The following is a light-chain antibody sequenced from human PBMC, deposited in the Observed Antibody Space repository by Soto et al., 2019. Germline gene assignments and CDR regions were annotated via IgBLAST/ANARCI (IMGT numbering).Light chain of an antibody. CDR1: SSNIGAGYN. J-gene: IGLJ3*02. CDR2: ADS. Sequence: QSVLTQPPSVSGAPGQRVTLSCTGSSSNIGAGYNVHWYQKLPGTAPKLLISADSNRPSGVPDRFSGSKSGTSASLAITGLQAEDEAEYYCQSYDGSDQVFGGGTKLTVL. CDR3: QSYDGSDQV. V-gene: IGLV1-40*01.